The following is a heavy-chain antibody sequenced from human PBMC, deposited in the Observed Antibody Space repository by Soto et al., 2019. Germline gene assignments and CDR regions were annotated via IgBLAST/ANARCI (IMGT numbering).Heavy chain of an antibody. Sequence: QVQLVQSGAEVKKPGASVKVSCKASGYTFITYGVSWVRQAPGQGLDWLGWISTYNGNTRYAERLEGRVTMPTDTTTNTAYMELRNLRSDDTAVYYCARGPTDYYDNSANYFLDYWGQGPLVTVSS. CDR3: ARGPTDYYDNSANYFLDY. J-gene: IGHJ4*02. V-gene: IGHV1-18*01. CDR2: ISTYNGNT. D-gene: IGHD3-22*01. CDR1: GYTFITYG.